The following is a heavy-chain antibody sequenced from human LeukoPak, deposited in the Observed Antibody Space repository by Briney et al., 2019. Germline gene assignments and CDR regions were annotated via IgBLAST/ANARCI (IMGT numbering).Heavy chain of an antibody. D-gene: IGHD3-22*01. J-gene: IGHJ3*02. CDR3: ARDINYYDSSGYSQLVNAFDI. CDR1: GFTFSNYG. Sequence: GGSLRLSCAGSGFTFSNYGMHWVRQAPGKGPEWVAVIRHDGSKTYYADSVKGRFTVSRDNSKNTLFLQMSSLRVEDTAVYYCARDINYYDSSGYSQLVNAFDIWGQGTMVTVSS. V-gene: IGHV3-33*08. CDR2: IRHDGSKT.